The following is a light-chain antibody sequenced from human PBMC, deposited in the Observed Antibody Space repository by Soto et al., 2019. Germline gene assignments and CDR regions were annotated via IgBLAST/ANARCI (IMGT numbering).Light chain of an antibody. CDR1: SSDVGGYNY. CDR3: SSYAGNSNVV. J-gene: IGLJ3*02. Sequence: QSVLTQPASASGFPGQSVTISCTGTSSDVGGYNYVSWYQQHPGKAPKLMIYEVNNRPSGVPDRFTGYKSANTASLTGSGLQAEDESNYFCSSYAGNSNVVFGGGTKLTV. V-gene: IGLV2-8*01. CDR2: EVN.